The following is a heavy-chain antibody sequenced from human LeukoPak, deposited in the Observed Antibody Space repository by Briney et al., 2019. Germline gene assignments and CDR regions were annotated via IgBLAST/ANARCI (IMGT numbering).Heavy chain of an antibody. D-gene: IGHD3-10*01. J-gene: IGHJ5*02. CDR1: GGSFSGYY. Sequence: SETLSLTCAVYGGSFSGYYWSWIRQPPGKGLEWIGTFYYSGSTYYNPSLKSRVTISVDTSKNQFSLKLSSVTAADTAVYYCARGTRGGWFDPWGQGTLVTVSS. V-gene: IGHV4-34*01. CDR3: ARGTRGGWFDP. CDR2: FYYSGST.